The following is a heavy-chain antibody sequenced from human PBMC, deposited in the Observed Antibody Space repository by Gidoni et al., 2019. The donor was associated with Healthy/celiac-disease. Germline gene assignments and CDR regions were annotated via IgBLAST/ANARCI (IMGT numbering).Heavy chain of an antibody. J-gene: IGHJ3*02. CDR3: ARLRTSSGYSYGYSGVPGAQGAFDI. V-gene: IGHV4-30-2*01. Sequence: QLQLQESGSGLVKPSQTLSLTCAASGGSISSGGYSWSWIRQPPGKGLEWLGYIYHSGSTYYNPSLKSRVTISVDRSKNQFSLKLSSVTAADTAVYYCARLRTSSGYSYGYSGVPGAQGAFDIWGQGTMVTVSS. CDR2: IYHSGST. D-gene: IGHD5-18*01. CDR1: GGSISSGGYS.